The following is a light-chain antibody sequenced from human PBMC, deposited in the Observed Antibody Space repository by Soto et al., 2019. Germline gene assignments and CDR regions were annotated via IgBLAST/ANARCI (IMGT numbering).Light chain of an antibody. J-gene: IGKJ4*01. V-gene: IGKV3-20*01. CDR3: QQYGSSPFT. CDR1: QSISNSY. CDR2: GAS. Sequence: DIVLTQSPGTLSLSPGERATLSCRASQSISNSYLAWFQQKPGQSPRLLIYGASSRPTGIPDRFSGSGSGTDFTLAISRLEPEDFALYYCQQYGSSPFTFCGGTKVEIK.